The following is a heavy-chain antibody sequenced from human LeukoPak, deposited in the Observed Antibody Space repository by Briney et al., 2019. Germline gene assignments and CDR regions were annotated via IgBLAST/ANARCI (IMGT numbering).Heavy chain of an antibody. CDR1: GFTFSSYA. V-gene: IGHV3-23*01. CDR2: ISGSGGST. J-gene: IGHJ4*02. CDR3: AKPESAAIRGGFDY. Sequence: GGSLRLSCAASGFTFSSYAMSWVRQAPGKGLEWVSAISGSGGSTYYADSVKGRFTISRDNSRNTLYLQMNSLRAEDTAVYYCAKPESAAIRGGFDYWGQGTLVTVSS. D-gene: IGHD2-2*02.